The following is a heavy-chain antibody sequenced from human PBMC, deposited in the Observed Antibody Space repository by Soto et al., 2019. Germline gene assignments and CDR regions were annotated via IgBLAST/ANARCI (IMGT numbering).Heavy chain of an antibody. Sequence: SETLSLTCIVSGGSTNSRSDYWGWIRQPPGKGLEWIGSVYYSGSTHDNPSLQSRVTISVDTSRNQFSLNLNSVTAADTAVYFSASQPRGPGYGDLVLYFDYWRHVPLLTTSS. CDR3: ASQPRGPGYGDLVLYFDY. CDR2: VYYSGST. D-gene: IGHD3-16*01. J-gene: IGHJ4*01. CDR1: GGSTNSRSDY. V-gene: IGHV4-39*01.